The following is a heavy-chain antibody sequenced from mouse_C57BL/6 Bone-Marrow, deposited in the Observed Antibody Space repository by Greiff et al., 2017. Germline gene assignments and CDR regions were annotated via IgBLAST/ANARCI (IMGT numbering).Heavy chain of an antibody. Sequence: EVHLVESGGDLVKPGGSLKLSCAASGFTFSSYGMSWVRQTPDKRLEWVATISSGGSYTYYPDSVKGRFTISRDNAKNTLYLQMSSLKSEDTAMYYCARHGNFAYWGQGTLVTVSA. J-gene: IGHJ3*01. CDR2: ISSGGSYT. V-gene: IGHV5-6*01. CDR1: GFTFSSYG. CDR3: ARHGNFAY. D-gene: IGHD4-1*01.